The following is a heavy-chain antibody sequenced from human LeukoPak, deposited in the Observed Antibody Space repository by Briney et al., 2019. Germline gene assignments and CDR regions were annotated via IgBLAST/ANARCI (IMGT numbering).Heavy chain of an antibody. CDR2: YDGSNK. V-gene: IGHV3-30*02. Sequence: GGSLRLSCAASGFTFSSYAMQWVRQAPGKGLEWVARYDGSNKYCADSVKGRFTVSRDNSKNTLYLQMNSLRAEDTAVYYCAKDKNEFGDSSYMDVWGKGTTATVSS. J-gene: IGHJ6*03. CDR3: AKDKNEFGDSSYMDV. CDR1: GFTFSSYA. D-gene: IGHD2/OR15-2a*01.